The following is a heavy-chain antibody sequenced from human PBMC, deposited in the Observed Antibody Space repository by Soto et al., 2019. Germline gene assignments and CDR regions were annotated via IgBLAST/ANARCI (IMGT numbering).Heavy chain of an antibody. D-gene: IGHD2-21*01. CDR3: VRDMQLWRLDS. Sequence: PGGSLRLSCAASGFTFSSYAMSWVRQAPGKGLVWVSRINTDGSVAMYVDSVKGRFTISRDNAKNTLYLHMNSLRAEDTAVYYCVRDMQLWRLDSWGQGTRVTVSS. J-gene: IGHJ4*02. CDR1: GFTFSSYA. V-gene: IGHV3-74*03. CDR2: INTDGSVA.